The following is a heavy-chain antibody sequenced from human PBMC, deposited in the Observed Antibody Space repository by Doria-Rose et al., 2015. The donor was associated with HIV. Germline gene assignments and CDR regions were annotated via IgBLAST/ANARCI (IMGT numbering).Heavy chain of an antibody. J-gene: IGHJ6*02. CDR1: GFTFDTYG. CDR2: IRSDGSNK. V-gene: IGHV3-30*02. Sequence: SGFTFDTYGMYWVRQAPGKGLEWVAFIRSDGSNKYYLDSVKGRFTVSRDNFRSTLYLQMDSLRTDDTAVYFCAKVQFLEWALSRQIDYYYHAMDVWGQGTTVSVSS. D-gene: IGHD3-3*01. CDR3: AKVQFLEWALSRQIDYYYHAMDV.